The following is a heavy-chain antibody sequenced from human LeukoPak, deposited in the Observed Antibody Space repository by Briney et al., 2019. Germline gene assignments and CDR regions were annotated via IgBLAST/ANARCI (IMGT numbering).Heavy chain of an antibody. V-gene: IGHV3-48*01. J-gene: IGHJ5*02. Sequence: GGSLRLSCAASGFTFSSYSMNWVRQAPGKGLEWISYISSASNTIHYADSVKGRFTISRDNAKNSVYLQMNSLRAEDTAMYYCARDGWFGDYNWFDPWGQGTLVTVSS. CDR2: ISSASNTI. D-gene: IGHD3-10*01. CDR1: GFTFSSYS. CDR3: ARDGWFGDYNWFDP.